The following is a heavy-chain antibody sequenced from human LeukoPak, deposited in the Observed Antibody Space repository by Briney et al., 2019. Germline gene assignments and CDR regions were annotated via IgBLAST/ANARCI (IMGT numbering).Heavy chain of an antibody. D-gene: IGHD3-9*01. J-gene: IGHJ3*02. V-gene: IGHV4-59*08. CDR2: IYYSGST. Sequence: PGGSLRLSCAASGFTFSSYAMSWIRQPPGKGLEWIGYIYYSGSTYYNPSLKSRVTISVDTSKNQFSLKLSSVTAADTAVYYCARHYGHYDILTGYYSPHGAFDIWGQGTMVTVSS. CDR1: GFTFSSYA. CDR3: ARHYGHYDILTGYYSPHGAFDI.